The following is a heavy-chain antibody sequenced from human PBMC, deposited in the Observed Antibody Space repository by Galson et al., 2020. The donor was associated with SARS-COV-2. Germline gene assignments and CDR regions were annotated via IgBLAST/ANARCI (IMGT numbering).Heavy chain of an antibody. CDR2: MNPHSGNT. CDR1: GYTFTSYD. Sequence: GESLKIYCKASGYTFTSYDIKWVRQATGQGPEWMGWMNPHSGNTGHAQKFQGRVTMTRNTSISTAYMELSSLRSEDTAVYDCARGVLLRRKMIGVVITQYYFDYWGQGTLVTVSS. V-gene: IGHV1-8*01. J-gene: IGHJ4*02. CDR3: ARGVLLRRKMIGVVITQYYFDY. D-gene: IGHD3-22*01.